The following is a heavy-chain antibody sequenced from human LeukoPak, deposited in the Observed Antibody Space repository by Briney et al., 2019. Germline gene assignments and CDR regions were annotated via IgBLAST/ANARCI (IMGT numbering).Heavy chain of an antibody. V-gene: IGHV4-4*07. CDR3: ARELRQEGFDN. Sequence: SETLSLTCTVSGGSISSYFCSWIRQPPGEGLEWIGRIHTSGSTNHNSSLKSRVTMSVDTSKNQFSLNLSSVTAADTAVYYCARELRQEGFDNWGQGTLVTVSS. CDR1: GGSISSYF. D-gene: IGHD2-15*01. CDR2: IHTSGST. J-gene: IGHJ4*02.